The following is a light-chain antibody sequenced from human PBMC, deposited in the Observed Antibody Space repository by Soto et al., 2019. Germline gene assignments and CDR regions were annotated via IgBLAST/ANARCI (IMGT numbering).Light chain of an antibody. CDR3: QQYGSSPRT. CDR2: GAS. Sequence: DTVLTQSPGTLSLSPGERATLSCRASQSVSSNLAWYQQKPGQPPRLLIYGASSRATGIPDRFSGSGSGTDFTLTISRLEPEDFAVYYCQQYGSSPRTFGQGTKVDI. J-gene: IGKJ1*01. V-gene: IGKV3-20*01. CDR1: QSVSSN.